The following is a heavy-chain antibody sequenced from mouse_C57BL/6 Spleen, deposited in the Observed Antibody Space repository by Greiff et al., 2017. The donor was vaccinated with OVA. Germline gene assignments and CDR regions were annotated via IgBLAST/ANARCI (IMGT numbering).Heavy chain of an antibody. D-gene: IGHD1-1*01. V-gene: IGHV1-69*01. Sequence: VQLQQPGAELVMPGASVKLSCKASGYTFTSYWMHWVKQRPGQGLEWIGEIDPSDSYTNYNQKFKGKSTLTVDKSSSTAYMQLSILTSEDAAVYYCARGTTVVATYYYAMDYWGQGTSVTVSS. CDR1: GYTFTSYW. J-gene: IGHJ4*01. CDR2: IDPSDSYT. CDR3: ARGTTVVATYYYAMDY.